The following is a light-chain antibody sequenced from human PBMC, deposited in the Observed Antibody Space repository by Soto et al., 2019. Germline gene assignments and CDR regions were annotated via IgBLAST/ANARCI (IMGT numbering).Light chain of an antibody. CDR3: QQYNSYSYT. J-gene: IGKJ2*01. CDR2: DAS. V-gene: IGKV1-5*01. Sequence: DIQMTQSPSTLSASVGDRVTITCRASQSINIWLAWYQQKPGKAPKFLIYDASTLESGVPSRFSGSGSGTEFTLTSSSLQPDDFATYYCQQYNSYSYTFGQGTKLEIK. CDR1: QSINIW.